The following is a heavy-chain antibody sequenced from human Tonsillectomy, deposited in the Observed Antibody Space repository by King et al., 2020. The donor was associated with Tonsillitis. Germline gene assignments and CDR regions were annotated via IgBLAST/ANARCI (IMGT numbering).Heavy chain of an antibody. J-gene: IGHJ5*02. CDR1: GYTFTSYG. D-gene: IGHD3-10*01. CDR2: ISAYNGNT. CDR3: AGDRGQLGPNKWFDP. Sequence: VQLVESGAEVKKPGASVKVSCKASGYTFTSYGISWVRQAPGQGLEWMGWISAYNGNTNYAQKLQGRVTMTTDTSTSTAYMELRSLRSDDTAVYYCAGDRGQLGPNKWFDPWGQGTLVTVSS. V-gene: IGHV1-18*01.